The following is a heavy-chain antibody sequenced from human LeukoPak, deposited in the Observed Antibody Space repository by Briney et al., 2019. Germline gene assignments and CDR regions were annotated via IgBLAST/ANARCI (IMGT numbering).Heavy chain of an antibody. V-gene: IGHV3-23*01. D-gene: IGHD4-17*01. J-gene: IGHJ4*02. Sequence: GGSLRLSCAGSGFTFNAYAMSWVRQAPGKGLEWVSAISASGGSTYYAASVKGRFTISRDNSKNTLYLQMNSLRAEDTALYYCAKDSSRGQTTVTTGWYFDYWGQGTLVTVSS. CDR3: AKDSSRGQTTVTTGWYFDY. CDR2: ISASGGST. CDR1: GFTFNAYA.